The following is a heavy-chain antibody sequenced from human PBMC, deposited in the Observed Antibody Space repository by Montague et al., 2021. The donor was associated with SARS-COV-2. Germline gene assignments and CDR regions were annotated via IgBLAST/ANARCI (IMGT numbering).Heavy chain of an antibody. CDR1: GFTFSSYS. J-gene: IGHJ6*02. CDR2: ISSSSSYI. Sequence: SLRLSCAASGFTFSSYSMNWVRQAPGKGLEWVSSISSSSSYIYYADSVKGRFTISRDNAKNSLYLQMNSLRAEDTAVYYCARDPEMATIIRSLGYYYYYGMDVWGQGITVTVSS. D-gene: IGHD5-24*01. CDR3: ARDPEMATIIRSLGYYYYYGMDV. V-gene: IGHV3-21*01.